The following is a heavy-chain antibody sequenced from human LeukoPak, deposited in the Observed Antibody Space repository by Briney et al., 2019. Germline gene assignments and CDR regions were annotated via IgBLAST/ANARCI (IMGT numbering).Heavy chain of an antibody. D-gene: IGHD6-13*01. CDR3: ARDRVAAAGLLDY. J-gene: IGHJ4*02. Sequence: GASVKVSCKASGCTFTGYYMHWVRQAPGQGLEWMGWINPNSGGTNYAQKFQGRVTMTRDTSISTAYMELSRLRSDDTAVYYCARDRVAAAGLLDYWGQGTLVTVSS. CDR1: GCTFTGYY. CDR2: INPNSGGT. V-gene: IGHV1-2*02.